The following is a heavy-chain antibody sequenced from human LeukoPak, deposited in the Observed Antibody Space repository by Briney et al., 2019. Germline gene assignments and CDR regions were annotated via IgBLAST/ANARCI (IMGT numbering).Heavy chain of an antibody. CDR1: GGSISSGGCH. J-gene: IGHJ6*02. CDR3: ARDVRGGYDFWSGLNYYYYGMDV. CDR2: IYYSGST. V-gene: IGHV4-31*03. Sequence: PSQTLSLTCTVSGGSISSGGCHWRWIRQHPGKGLEWIGYIYYSGSTYYNPSLKSRVTISVDTSKNQFSLKLSSVTAADTAAYYCARDVRGGYDFWSGLNYYYYGMDVWGQGTTVTVSS. D-gene: IGHD3-3*01.